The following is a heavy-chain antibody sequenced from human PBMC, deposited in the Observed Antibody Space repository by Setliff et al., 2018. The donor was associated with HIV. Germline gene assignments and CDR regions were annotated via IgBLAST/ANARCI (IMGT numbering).Heavy chain of an antibody. J-gene: IGHJ4*02. Sequence: SETLSLTCAVSGGSIGSANWWSWVRQPPGQGLEWIGEIYYSGNTNYNPSLKSRVTMSVDKPKNHLSLKLSSVTAADTALYYGAKGTPSCSFCFDNWGLGTLVTVS. CDR3: AKGTPSCSFCFDN. V-gene: IGHV4-4*02. D-gene: IGHD2-15*01. CDR1: GGSIGSANW. CDR2: IYYSGNT.